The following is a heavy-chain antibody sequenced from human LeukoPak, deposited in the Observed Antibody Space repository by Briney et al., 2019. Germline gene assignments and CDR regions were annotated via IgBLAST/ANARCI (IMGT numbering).Heavy chain of an antibody. D-gene: IGHD2-15*01. V-gene: IGHV1-2*02. J-gene: IGHJ4*02. CDR1: GYTFTSYY. CDR3: ASALGYCSGGSCNDY. CDR2: TNPNSGGT. Sequence: ASVKVSCKASGYTFTSYYMHWVRQAPGQGLEWMGWTNPNSGGTNYAQKFQGRVTMTRDTSISTAYMELSRLRSDDTAVYYCASALGYCSGGSCNDYWGQGTLVTVSS.